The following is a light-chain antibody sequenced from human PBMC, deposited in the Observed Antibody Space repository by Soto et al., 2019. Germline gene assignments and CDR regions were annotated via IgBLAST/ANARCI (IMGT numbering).Light chain of an antibody. CDR3: SSYAGSSVPVA. CDR2: DVT. Sequence: QSALTQPPSASGSPGQSVTISCTGASSDVGGYNFVSWYQQHPGKAPKLMIYDVTKRPSGVPDRFSGSKSCNTASLTVSGLQADDEADYYCSSYAGSSVPVAFGGGTKLTVL. V-gene: IGLV2-8*01. CDR1: SSDVGGYNF. J-gene: IGLJ2*01.